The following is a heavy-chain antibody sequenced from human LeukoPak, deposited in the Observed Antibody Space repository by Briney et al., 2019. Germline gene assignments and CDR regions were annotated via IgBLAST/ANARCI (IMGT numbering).Heavy chain of an antibody. CDR1: GYSPTALS. CDR2: FDPADGET. Sequence: GASVRVSCKVSGYSPTALSMYWVRQAPGKGFEWMGGFDPADGETIYAQKFQGRVTMTEDTSTDTAYIEVSSLRSDDTAVYYCTTDNLNDAFDVWGQGTLVTVSS. CDR3: TTDNLNDAFDV. V-gene: IGHV1-24*01. J-gene: IGHJ3*01.